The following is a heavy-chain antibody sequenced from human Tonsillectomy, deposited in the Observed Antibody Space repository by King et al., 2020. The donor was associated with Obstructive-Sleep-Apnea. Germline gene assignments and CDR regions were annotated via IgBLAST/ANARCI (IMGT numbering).Heavy chain of an antibody. CDR3: ARDFYDYVWGTYHIDY. D-gene: IGHD3-16*02. Sequence: GQLQESGPGLVKPSQTLSLTCTVSCGSISSGDYYLSWIRQPPGKALGWIGYIYYSGSTHYNPSLKSRVTISLDTSKNQFSLKLSSVTAADTAVYYCARDFYDYVWGTYHIDYWGQGTLVTVSS. CDR2: IYYSGST. CDR1: CGSISSGDYY. J-gene: IGHJ4*02. V-gene: IGHV4-30-4*01.